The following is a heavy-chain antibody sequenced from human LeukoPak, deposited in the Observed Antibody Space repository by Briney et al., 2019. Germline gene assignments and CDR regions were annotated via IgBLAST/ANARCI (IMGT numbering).Heavy chain of an antibody. J-gene: IGHJ5*02. Sequence: GESLKISCKGSGYSFTNYWIGWVRQMPGKGLEWMGIIYPGDADTTYSPSFQGQVTISADKSISTAYLQWSSLKASDTAMYYCARGDYGSGSYLNWFDPWGQGTLVTVSS. CDR1: GYSFTNYW. V-gene: IGHV5-51*01. D-gene: IGHD3-10*01. CDR3: ARGDYGSGSYLNWFDP. CDR2: IYPGDADT.